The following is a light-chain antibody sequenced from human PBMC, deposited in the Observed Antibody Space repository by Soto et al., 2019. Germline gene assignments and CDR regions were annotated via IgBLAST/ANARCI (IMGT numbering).Light chain of an antibody. CDR2: HAS. CDR1: QSVYST. CDR3: QQYTKWPLT. Sequence: EIVMTQSPATLSVSPGARATLSCRASQSVYSTLAWYQQKPGQAPRLLIYHASTRATGIPARFSGGGSGTEFTLTISSLQSEDFAVYYCQQYTKWPLTFGGGTKVEIK. J-gene: IGKJ4*01. V-gene: IGKV3-15*01.